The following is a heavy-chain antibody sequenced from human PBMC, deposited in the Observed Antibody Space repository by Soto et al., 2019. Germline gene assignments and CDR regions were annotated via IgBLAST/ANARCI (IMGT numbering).Heavy chain of an antibody. J-gene: IGHJ4*02. CDR3: ASAAVTGTAGLDF. V-gene: IGHV1-2*02. Sequence: ASVKVSCKASGYTFSGFYMHCVRQAPGQGLEWMGWINPSNGGTKYAEKFQGRVTMTRDTSISTAYVELSRLTSDDTAVYYCASAAVTGTAGLDFWGQGTLVTVSS. CDR2: INPSNGGT. CDR1: GYTFSGFY. D-gene: IGHD6-19*01.